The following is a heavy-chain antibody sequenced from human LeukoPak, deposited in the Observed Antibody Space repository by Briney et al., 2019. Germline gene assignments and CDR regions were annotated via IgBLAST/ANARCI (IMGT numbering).Heavy chain of an antibody. V-gene: IGHV3-30*02. CDR1: GFTFSSYG. D-gene: IGHD5-18*01. CDR2: IRYDGNNK. J-gene: IGHJ4*02. Sequence: GGSLRLSCAASGFTFSSYGMHWVRQAPGKGLEWVAFIRYDGNNKYYADSVKGRFTISRDNSKNTLYLQMNSLKTEDTAVYYCAKDVSGYRYYFDSWGQGTLVTVSS. CDR3: AKDVSGYRYYFDS.